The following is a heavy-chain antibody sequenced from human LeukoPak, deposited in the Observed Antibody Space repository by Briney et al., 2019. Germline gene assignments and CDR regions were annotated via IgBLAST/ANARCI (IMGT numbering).Heavy chain of an antibody. Sequence: GASVKVSCKASGYTFTSYYMHWVRQAPGQGLEWMGIINPSGGSTSYAQRFQGRVTMTRDTSTSTVYMELSSLRSEDTAVYYCARDLDYYDSSGTLDYWGQGTLVTVSS. CDR3: ARDLDYYDSSGTLDY. V-gene: IGHV1-46*01. CDR2: INPSGGST. D-gene: IGHD3-22*01. CDR1: GYTFTSYY. J-gene: IGHJ4*02.